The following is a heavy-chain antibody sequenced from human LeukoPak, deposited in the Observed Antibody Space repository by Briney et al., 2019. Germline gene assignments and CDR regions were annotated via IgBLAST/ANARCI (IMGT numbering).Heavy chain of an antibody. V-gene: IGHV3-7*01. D-gene: IGHD5-12*01. Sequence: GGFLRLSCGASVFTFHNYWVAGVRGTPGRGVEGVANIKHDASEKYYVDSVKGRFTISRDNAQNSFFLQMNSLRAEDTAVYFCARDRGSTGYDLYDYWGQGTLVTVSS. CDR3: ARDRGSTGYDLYDY. CDR1: VFTFHNYW. CDR2: IKHDASEK. J-gene: IGHJ4*02.